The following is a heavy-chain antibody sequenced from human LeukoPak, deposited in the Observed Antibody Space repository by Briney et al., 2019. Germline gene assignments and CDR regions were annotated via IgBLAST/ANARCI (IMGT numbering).Heavy chain of an antibody. CDR3: ARGGVVVPTDY. V-gene: IGHV3-23*01. J-gene: IGHJ4*02. CDR1: GFTFSSYG. Sequence: QSWGSLRLSCAASGFTFSSYGMSWVRQAPGKGLEWVSAIGRSGGSTYYADSVKGRFTISRDNAKNSLYLQMNSLRAEDTAVYCCARGGVVVPTDYWGQGTLVTVSS. CDR2: IGRSGGST. D-gene: IGHD3-22*01.